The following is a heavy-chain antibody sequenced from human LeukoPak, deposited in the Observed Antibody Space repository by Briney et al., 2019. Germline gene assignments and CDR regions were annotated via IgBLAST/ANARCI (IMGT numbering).Heavy chain of an antibody. CDR1: GGSVSSGSYY. J-gene: IGHJ4*02. CDR2: IYYSGST. CDR3: ARRERGRRGGYFDY. D-gene: IGHD1-26*01. Sequence: PSETLSLTCTVSGGSVSSGSYYWSWIRQPPGKGLEWIGYIYYSGSTNYNPSLKSRVTISVDTSKNQFSLKLSSVTAADTAVYYCARRERGRRGGYFDYWGQGTLVTVSS. V-gene: IGHV4-61*01.